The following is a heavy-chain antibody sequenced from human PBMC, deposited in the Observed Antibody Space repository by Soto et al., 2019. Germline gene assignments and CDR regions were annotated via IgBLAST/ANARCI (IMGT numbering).Heavy chain of an antibody. D-gene: IGHD3-22*01. Sequence: PGESLKISCAASGFTFSSYAMSWARQAPGKGLEWVSAISGSGGSTYYADSVKGRFTISRDNSKNTLYLQMNSLRAEDTAVYYCAKDVQYYYDSSGYYDYWGQGTLVTVSS. CDR2: ISGSGGST. CDR3: AKDVQYYYDSSGYYDY. J-gene: IGHJ4*02. V-gene: IGHV3-23*01. CDR1: GFTFSSYA.